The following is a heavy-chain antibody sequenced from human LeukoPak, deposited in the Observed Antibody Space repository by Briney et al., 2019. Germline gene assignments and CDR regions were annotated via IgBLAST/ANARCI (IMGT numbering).Heavy chain of an antibody. CDR1: GGSISSSSYS. V-gene: IGHV4-39*01. Sequence: SETLSLTCTVSGGSISSSSYSWGWIRQPPGKGLEWIGRIYYSGSTYYNPSLKSRVTISVDTSKNQFSLKLTSVTATDTAIYYCARQDDQDHGDPNWFDPWGQGILVTVSS. D-gene: IGHD4-17*01. CDR3: ARQDDQDHGDPNWFDP. CDR2: IYYSGST. J-gene: IGHJ5*02.